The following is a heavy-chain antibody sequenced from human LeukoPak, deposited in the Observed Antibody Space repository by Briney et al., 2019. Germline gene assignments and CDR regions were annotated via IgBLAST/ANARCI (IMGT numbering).Heavy chain of an antibody. CDR1: GFTFSSDA. CDR2: ISGSGGNT. V-gene: IGHV3-23*01. CDR3: AKASKYYDILTGPKE. D-gene: IGHD3-9*01. J-gene: IGHJ4*02. Sequence: PGGSLRLSCVASGFTFSSDAMNWVRQAPGKGLQWVSSISGSGGNTYYADSVKGRFTISRDNSKNTLYLQMNSLRAEDTAVYYCAKASKYYDILTGPKEWGQGTLVTVSS.